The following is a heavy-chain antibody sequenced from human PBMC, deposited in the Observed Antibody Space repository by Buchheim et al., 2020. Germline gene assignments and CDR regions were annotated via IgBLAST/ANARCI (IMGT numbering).Heavy chain of an antibody. CDR3: ASADDTSGYYSGIDY. J-gene: IGHJ4*02. CDR2: INPSGGST. Sequence: QVQLVQSGAEVKKPGASVKVSCKASRYTFTSHYMHWVRQAPGQGLEWMGIINPSGGSTSYAQKFQGRVTMTRDPSTSTVYMELSSLRSEDTAVYYCASADDTSGYYSGIDYWGQGTL. V-gene: IGHV1-46*01. D-gene: IGHD3-22*01. CDR1: RYTFTSHY.